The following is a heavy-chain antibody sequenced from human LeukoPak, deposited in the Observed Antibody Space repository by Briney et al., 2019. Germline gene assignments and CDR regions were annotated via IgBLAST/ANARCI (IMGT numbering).Heavy chain of an antibody. J-gene: IGHJ5*02. V-gene: IGHV3-23*01. Sequence: GGSLRLSCAASGFTFSTYDINWVRQAPGKGLEWVSGISGSGGSANYADSMKGRFTISRDNSKNTLFLQMNSLGADDTAVYYCAKDQPGAGFYLWGQGTLVTVAS. D-gene: IGHD1-1*01. CDR2: ISGSGGSA. CDR3: AKDQPGAGFYL. CDR1: GFTFSTYD.